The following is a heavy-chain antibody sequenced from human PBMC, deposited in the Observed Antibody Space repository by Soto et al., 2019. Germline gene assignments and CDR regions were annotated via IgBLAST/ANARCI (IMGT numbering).Heavy chain of an antibody. V-gene: IGHV3-30*02. CDR2: IWYDSSHK. Sequence: HPGGSLRLSCAASGFSFSRYGIHWVRQAPGKGLEWVAFIWYDSSHKYLADSVKGRFTISRDNSENTLYLQMNSLRAEDTAVYYCANWGKSGSDYWGQGTLVTVSS. CDR3: ANWGKSGSDY. CDR1: GFSFSRYG. D-gene: IGHD3-16*01. J-gene: IGHJ4*02.